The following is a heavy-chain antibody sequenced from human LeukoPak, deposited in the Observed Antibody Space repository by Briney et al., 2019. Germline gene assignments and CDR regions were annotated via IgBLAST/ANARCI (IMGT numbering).Heavy chain of an antibody. CDR3: ASGWSNDAFDI. V-gene: IGHV4-34*01. CDR2: INHSGST. Sequence: SETLSLTCAVYGGSFSGYYWSWIRQPPGKGLGWIGEINHSGSTNYNPSLKSRVTISVDTSKNQFSLKLSSVTAADTAVYYCASGWSNDAFDIWGQGTMVTVSS. J-gene: IGHJ3*02. CDR1: GGSFSGYY. D-gene: IGHD2-8*02.